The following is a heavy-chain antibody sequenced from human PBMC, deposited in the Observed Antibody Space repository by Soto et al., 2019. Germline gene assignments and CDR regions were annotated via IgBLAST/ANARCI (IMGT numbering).Heavy chain of an antibody. CDR3: AREVGYNWNYDYYSGMDV. CDR1: GYTFTSYA. Sequence: GASVKVSCKASGYTFTSYAMHWVRQAPGQRLEWMGWINAGNGNTKYSQKFQGRVTITRDTSASTAYMELSSLRSEDTAVYYCAREVGYNWNYDYYSGMDVWGQGTTVTVSS. D-gene: IGHD1-20*01. V-gene: IGHV1-3*01. J-gene: IGHJ6*02. CDR2: INAGNGNT.